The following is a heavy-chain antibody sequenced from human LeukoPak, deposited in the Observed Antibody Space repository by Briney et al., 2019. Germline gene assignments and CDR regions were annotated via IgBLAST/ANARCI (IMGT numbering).Heavy chain of an antibody. CDR2: IYTSGST. CDR3: ARGLANYYYYYYMDV. CDR1: GGSLISGTYY. J-gene: IGHJ6*03. Sequence: SETLSLTCTVSGGSLISGTYYWSWIRQPAGKGLEWIGRIYTSGSTNYNPSLKSRVTISVDTSKNQFSLKLSSVTAADTAVYYCARGLANYYYYYYMDVWGKGTTVTISS. V-gene: IGHV4-61*02.